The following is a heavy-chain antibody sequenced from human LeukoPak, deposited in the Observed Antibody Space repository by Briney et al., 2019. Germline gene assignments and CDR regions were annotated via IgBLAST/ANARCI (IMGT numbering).Heavy chain of an antibody. Sequence: GGSLRLSCTGSGFTFSSYGIHWVRQAPGKGLEWVAVVSYDGNRKYYAESVKGRFTISRDNAKNSLYLQVSNLRAEDTAVYFCARGGGLDVWGQGATVTVSS. CDR1: GFTFSSYG. J-gene: IGHJ6*02. D-gene: IGHD3-16*01. CDR2: VSYDGNRK. V-gene: IGHV3-30*03. CDR3: ARGGGLDV.